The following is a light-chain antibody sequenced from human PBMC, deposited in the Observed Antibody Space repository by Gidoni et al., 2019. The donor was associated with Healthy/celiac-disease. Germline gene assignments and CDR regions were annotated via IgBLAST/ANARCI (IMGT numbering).Light chain of an antibody. CDR1: QSISSY. V-gene: IGKV1-39*01. Sequence: DIQMTQSPSSLSASVGDGVTITCRASQSISSYLNWYQQKPGKAPKLLIYAASSLQCGVPSRFSGSGSGTDFTLTISSLQPEDFATYYCQQRYSTPQTFGQGTKLEIK. CDR2: AAS. CDR3: QQRYSTPQT. J-gene: IGKJ2*01.